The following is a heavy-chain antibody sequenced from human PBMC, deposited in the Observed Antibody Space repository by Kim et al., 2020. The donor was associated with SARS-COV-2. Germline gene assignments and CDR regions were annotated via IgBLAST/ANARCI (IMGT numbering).Heavy chain of an antibody. J-gene: IGHJ3*02. CDR2: IGSGGATT. V-gene: IGHV3-23*01. CDR1: GFTFSSYA. CDR3: AGVTARGTKAFDI. D-gene: IGHD6-13*01. Sequence: GGSLRLSCAASGFTFSSYAMSWVRQAPGKGLEWVSDIGSGGATTYYTDSVKGRFTISRDNSKNTLFLQMNSLRAEDTALYYCAGVTARGTKAFDIWGQGTMVTVSS.